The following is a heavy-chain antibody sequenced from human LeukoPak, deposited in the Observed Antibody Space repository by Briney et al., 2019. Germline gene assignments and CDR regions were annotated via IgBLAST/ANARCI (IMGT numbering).Heavy chain of an antibody. D-gene: IGHD4-17*01. Sequence: PGGSLRLSCAASGFTVNNNYMSWVRQAPGKGLEWVSSISSSSSYINYADSVKGRFTISRDNAKNSLYLQMNSLRAEDTAVYYCARATDGDYVPYWGQGTLVTVSS. CDR1: GFTVNNNY. CDR3: ARATDGDYVPY. V-gene: IGHV3-21*01. CDR2: ISSSSSYI. J-gene: IGHJ4*02.